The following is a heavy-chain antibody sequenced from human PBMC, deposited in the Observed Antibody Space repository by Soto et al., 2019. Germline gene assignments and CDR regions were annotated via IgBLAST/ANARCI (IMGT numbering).Heavy chain of an antibody. V-gene: IGHV3-9*01. CDR1: GFTFDDFA. CDR3: VKDLGGGYYGCSGSEYYYGMDV. D-gene: IGHD3-22*01. J-gene: IGHJ6*02. CDR2: ISCNSASI. Sequence: AGGSLRLSCTASGFTFDDFAMHWVRQAPGKGLEWVSGISCNSASIDYADSVKGRFTISRDNAKNSLYLQMNSLRADDTALYYCVKDLGGGYYGCSGSEYYYGMDVWGQGTTVTVSS.